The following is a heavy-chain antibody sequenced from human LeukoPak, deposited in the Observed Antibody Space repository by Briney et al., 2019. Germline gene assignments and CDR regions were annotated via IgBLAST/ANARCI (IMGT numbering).Heavy chain of an antibody. CDR2: IYYSGGT. Sequence: SETLSLTCTVSGVSVSSGGYYWSWIRQPPGKGLEWIGYIYYSGGTNYNPSLKSRVTISRDTSKNQFSLKLSSLTAADTAVYYCAREAPYWYFDLWGRGTLVTVSS. V-gene: IGHV4-61*08. CDR3: AREAPYWYFDL. J-gene: IGHJ2*01. CDR1: GVSVSSGGYY.